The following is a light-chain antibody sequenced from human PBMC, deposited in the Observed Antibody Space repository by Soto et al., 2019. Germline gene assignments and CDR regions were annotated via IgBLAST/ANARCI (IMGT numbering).Light chain of an antibody. CDR3: QQYSTYPWT. J-gene: IGKJ1*01. CDR1: QSISSW. CDR2: TAS. V-gene: IGKV1-5*03. Sequence: DIQMTQSPCTLSASVGDRVTITCRASQSISSWLAWYQQEPGKAPKLLISTASSLESGVPSRFSGSGSGTEFALTISSLQPDDFATYYCQQYSTYPWTFGQGTKVDIK.